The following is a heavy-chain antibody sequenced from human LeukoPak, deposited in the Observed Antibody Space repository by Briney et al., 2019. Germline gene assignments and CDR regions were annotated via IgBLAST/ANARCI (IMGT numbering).Heavy chain of an antibody. Sequence: GGSLRLSCAASGFTFSSYAMSWVRQAPGKGLEWVSSISSSSSYIYYADSVKGRFTISRDNAKNSLYLQMNSLRAEDTAVYYCARDLGYCTNGVCYISPLHAFDIWGQGTMVTVSS. CDR1: GFTFSSYA. J-gene: IGHJ3*02. V-gene: IGHV3-21*01. CDR2: ISSSSSYI. D-gene: IGHD2-8*01. CDR3: ARDLGYCTNGVCYISPLHAFDI.